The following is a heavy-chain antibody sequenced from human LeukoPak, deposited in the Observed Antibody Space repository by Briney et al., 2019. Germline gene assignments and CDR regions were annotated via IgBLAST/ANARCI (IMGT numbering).Heavy chain of an antibody. D-gene: IGHD2-15*01. CDR3: ARFPGGYCSGGSCFLNAFDI. J-gene: IGHJ3*02. V-gene: IGHV4-30-4*01. CDR1: GGSISRGDYY. CDR2: IYYSGST. Sequence: SQTLSLTCTVSGGSISRGDYYWSWIRQSPGKGLEWIGYIYYSGSTYYNPSLKSRVTISVDTSKNQFSLKLSSVTAADTAVYYCARFPGGYCSGGSCFLNAFDIWGQGTMVTVAS.